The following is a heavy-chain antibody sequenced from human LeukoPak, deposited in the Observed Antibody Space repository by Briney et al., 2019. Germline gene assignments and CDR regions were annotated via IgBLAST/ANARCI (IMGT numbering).Heavy chain of an antibody. CDR3: ARVYCGGGSCYYIDY. Sequence: GGSLRLSCAASGFTFSSYTMTWVRQAPGKGLEWVSSISSTSSYIYYADSVKGRFTISRDNAKNSLFLQMNSLRAEDTAVYYCARVYCGGGSCYYIDYWGQGTLVTVSS. J-gene: IGHJ4*02. V-gene: IGHV3-21*01. CDR1: GFTFSSYT. D-gene: IGHD2-15*01. CDR2: ISSTSSYI.